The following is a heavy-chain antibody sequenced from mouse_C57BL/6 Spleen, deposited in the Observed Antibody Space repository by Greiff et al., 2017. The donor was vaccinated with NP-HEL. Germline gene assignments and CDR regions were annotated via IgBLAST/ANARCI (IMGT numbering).Heavy chain of an antibody. J-gene: IGHJ3*01. CDR3: ARHGGDYSNYGVAWFAY. Sequence: EVQLVESGGGLVQPGGSLKLSCAASGFTFSDYYMYWVRQTPEKRLEWVAYISNGGGSTYYPDTVKGRFTISRDNAKNTLYLQMSRLKSEDTAMYYCARHGGDYSNYGVAWFAYWGQGTLVTVSA. V-gene: IGHV5-12*01. CDR2: ISNGGGST. D-gene: IGHD2-5*01. CDR1: GFTFSDYY.